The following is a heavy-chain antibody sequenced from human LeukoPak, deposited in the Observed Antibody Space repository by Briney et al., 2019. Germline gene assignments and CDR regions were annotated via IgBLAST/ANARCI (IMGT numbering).Heavy chain of an antibody. CDR3: AKGTYSSSPRDY. V-gene: IGHV3-7*05. J-gene: IGHJ4*02. D-gene: IGHD6-6*01. Sequence: GGSLRLSCAASGFTFSSYWMSWVRQAPGKGLEWVANIKEDGSEEVYVDSVKGRFTISRDNAKNSLFLQLNTLRAEDTAVYYCAKGTYSSSPRDYWGQGTLVTVSS. CDR2: IKEDGSEE. CDR1: GFTFSSYW.